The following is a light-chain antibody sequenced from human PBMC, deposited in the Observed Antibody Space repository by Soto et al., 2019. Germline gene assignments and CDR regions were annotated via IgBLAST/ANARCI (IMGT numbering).Light chain of an antibody. J-gene: IGKJ1*01. V-gene: IGKV1-39*01. Sequence: EIQMTQSPSSLSASVVERVTLAFRASQGIRNDLGWYQQKPGKAPKRLIYATSSLQTGVPSRFSGSRSGPDFPITISSLQPEDFATYYCQQSYSSPPTFGQGTKVDIK. CDR2: ATS. CDR3: QQSYSSPPT. CDR1: QGIRND.